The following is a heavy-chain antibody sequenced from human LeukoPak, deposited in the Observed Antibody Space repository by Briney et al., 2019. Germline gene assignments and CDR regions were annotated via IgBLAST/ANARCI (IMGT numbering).Heavy chain of an antibody. CDR1: GDSMSSSSYY. J-gene: IGHJ5*02. Sequence: SETLSLTCTVSGDSMSSSSYYWGWIRQPPGKGLEWIGTIYYSGSTYYNPSLKSRVTISVDTSKNQFSLKLSSVTAADTAVYYCARVLAAAGNNWFDPWGQGTLVTVSS. V-gene: IGHV4-39*07. D-gene: IGHD6-13*01. CDR2: IYYSGST. CDR3: ARVLAAAGNNWFDP.